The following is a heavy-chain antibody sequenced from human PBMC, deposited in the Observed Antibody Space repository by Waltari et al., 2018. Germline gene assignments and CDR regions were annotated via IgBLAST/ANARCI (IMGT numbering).Heavy chain of an antibody. J-gene: IGHJ5*02. V-gene: IGHV4-61*02. D-gene: IGHD6-13*01. CDR3: ARDGAAAGFNWFDP. CDR2: IYTSGSP. CDR1: GGSISSGSYY. Sequence: QVQLQESGPGLVKPSQTLSLTCTVSGGSISSGSYYWSWIRQPAGKGLEWIGRIYTSGSPNYNPSLKSRVTISVDTSKNQFSLKLSSVTAADTAVYYCARDGAAAGFNWFDPWGQGTLVTVSS.